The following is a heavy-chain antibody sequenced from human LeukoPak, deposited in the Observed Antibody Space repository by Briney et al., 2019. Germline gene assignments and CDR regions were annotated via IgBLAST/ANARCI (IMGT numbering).Heavy chain of an antibody. D-gene: IGHD2-15*01. CDR2: ISYDGSNK. Sequence: GGSLRPSCAASGFTFSSYPMHWVRQAPGKGLEWVAVISYDGSNKYYADSVKGRFTISRDNSKNTLYLQMNSLRAEDTAVFYCARPCSGGSCYQGYWGQGTLVTVSS. CDR1: GFTFSSYP. V-gene: IGHV3-30-3*01. J-gene: IGHJ4*02. CDR3: ARPCSGGSCYQGY.